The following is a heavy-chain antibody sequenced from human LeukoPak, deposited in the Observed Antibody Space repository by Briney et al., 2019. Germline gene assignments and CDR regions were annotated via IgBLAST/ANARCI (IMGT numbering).Heavy chain of an antibody. CDR1: GGSISSGDYY. J-gene: IGHJ4*02. V-gene: IGHV4-30-4*01. D-gene: IGHD4-17*01. CDR3: ARDEAYGDYGSGLFDY. CDR2: IYYSGST. Sequence: SETLSLTCTVSGGSISSGDYYWSWIRQPPGKGLEWIGYIYYSGSTYYNPSLKSRVTISVDTSKNQFSLKLSSVIAADTAVYYCARDEAYGDYGSGLFDYWGQGTLVTVSS.